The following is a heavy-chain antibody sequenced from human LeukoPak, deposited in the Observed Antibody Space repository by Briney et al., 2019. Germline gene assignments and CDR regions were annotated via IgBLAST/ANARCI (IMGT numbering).Heavy chain of an antibody. V-gene: IGHV3-23*01. J-gene: IGHJ4*02. CDR2: ISGSGGST. D-gene: IGHD6-19*01. CDR1: GFTFSSYA. CDR3: AKAQRYSSGWWYYFDY. Sequence: PGGSLRLSCAASGFTFSSYAMSWVRQAPGKGLEWVSAISGSGGSTYYADSVKGRFTISRDNSKNTLYLQMNSLRAEDTAVYYCAKAQRYSSGWWYYFDYWGQGTLVTVSS.